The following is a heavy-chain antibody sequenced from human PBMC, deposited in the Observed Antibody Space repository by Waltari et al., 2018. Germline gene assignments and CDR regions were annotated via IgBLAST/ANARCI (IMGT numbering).Heavy chain of an antibody. V-gene: IGHV3-74*01. D-gene: IGHD1-26*01. CDR3: ASARYSGTYYNDY. J-gene: IGHJ4*02. CDR2: INSDGSST. CDR1: GFTFSRFW. Sequence: EVQLVESGGGLVQPGGSLRLSCAASGFTFSRFWMPWVRQAPGKGLVWVSRINSDGSSTSYADSVKGRFTISRDNAKNTLYLQMNSLRAEDTAVYYCASARYSGTYYNDYWGQGMLVTVSP.